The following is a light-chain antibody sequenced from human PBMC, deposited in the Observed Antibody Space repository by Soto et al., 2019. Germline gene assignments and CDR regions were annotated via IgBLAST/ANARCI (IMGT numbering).Light chain of an antibody. J-gene: IGLJ1*01. CDR1: KSDIGVYDL. CDR2: EVV. V-gene: IGLV2-8*01. CDR3: KSYAGSNPYV. Sequence: QSALTQPPSASGSPGQSVTISCTGTKSDIGVYDLVSWYQHHPGKAPRLIIYEVVQRPSGVPDRFSGSKSGNTASLTVSGLQAADEADYFCKSYAGSNPYVFGSGTKVTAL.